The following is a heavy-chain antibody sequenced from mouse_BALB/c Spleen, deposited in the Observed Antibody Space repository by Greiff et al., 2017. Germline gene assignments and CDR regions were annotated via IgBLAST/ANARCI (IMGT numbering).Heavy chain of an antibody. CDR2: ISSGGST. CDR1: GFTFSSYA. Sequence: EVQGVESGGGLVKPGGSLKLSCAASGFTFSSYAMSWVRQTPEKRLEWVASISSGGSTYYPDSVKGRFTISRDNARNILYLQMSSLRSEDTAMYYCAREGAYYRYDGFAYWGQGTLVTVSA. V-gene: IGHV5-6-5*01. D-gene: IGHD2-14*01. CDR3: AREGAYYRYDGFAY. J-gene: IGHJ3*01.